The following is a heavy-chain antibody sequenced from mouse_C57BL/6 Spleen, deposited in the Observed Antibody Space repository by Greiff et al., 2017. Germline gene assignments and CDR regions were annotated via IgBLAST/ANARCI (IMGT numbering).Heavy chain of an antibody. CDR2: IDPETGGT. Sequence: VQLQQSGAELVRPGASVTLSCKASGYTFTDYEMHWVKQTPVHGLEWIGAIDPETGGTAYNQKFKGKAILTADKSSSTAYMELRSLTSEDSAVYYCTRKGYYVRYFDYWGQGTTLTVSS. J-gene: IGHJ2*01. CDR3: TRKGYYVRYFDY. CDR1: GYTFTDYE. V-gene: IGHV1-15*01. D-gene: IGHD2-3*01.